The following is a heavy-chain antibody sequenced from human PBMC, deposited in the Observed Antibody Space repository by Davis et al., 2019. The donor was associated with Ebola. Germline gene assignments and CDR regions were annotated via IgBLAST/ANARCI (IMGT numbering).Heavy chain of an antibody. CDR2: IRQDGSEE. CDR3: ARTPLVSFGMDV. V-gene: IGHV3-7*01. CDR1: GFTFSSYW. Sequence: GGSLRLSCAASGFTFSSYWMSWVRQAPGEGREWVANIRQDGSEEYYMDSVKGRFTIPRDNAKNSLYLQMDSLRAEDTAVYYCARTPLVSFGMDVWSQGTTVTVYS. J-gene: IGHJ6*02. D-gene: IGHD1-26*01.